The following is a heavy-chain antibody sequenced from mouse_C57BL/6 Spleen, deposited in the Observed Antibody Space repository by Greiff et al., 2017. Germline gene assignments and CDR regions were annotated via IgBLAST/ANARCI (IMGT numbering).Heavy chain of an antibody. CDR2: IDPSDSYT. CDR1: GYTFTSYW. V-gene: IGHV1-69*01. CDR3: ARFYGNYRYFDV. J-gene: IGHJ1*03. D-gene: IGHD2-1*01. Sequence: QVQLHQPGAELVMPGASVKLSCKASGYTFTSYWMHWVKQRPGQGLEWIGEIDPSDSYTNYNQKFKGKSTLTVDKSSSTAYMQLSSLTSEDSAVYYCARFYGNYRYFDVWGTGTTVTVSS.